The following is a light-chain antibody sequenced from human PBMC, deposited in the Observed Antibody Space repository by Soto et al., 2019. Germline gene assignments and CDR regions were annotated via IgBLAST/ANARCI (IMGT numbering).Light chain of an antibody. CDR1: SSDIGAYDY. Sequence: QSALTQPASLSGSPGQSITISCTGTSSDIGAYDYVSWFQQHPGKAPKLMISEVNNRPSGVSNRFSGSKSGNTAYLPISGLQVEDEAEYLCCSFTTTSTHVFGTGTKLTVL. J-gene: IGLJ1*01. CDR3: CSFTTTSTHV. CDR2: EVN. V-gene: IGLV2-14*01.